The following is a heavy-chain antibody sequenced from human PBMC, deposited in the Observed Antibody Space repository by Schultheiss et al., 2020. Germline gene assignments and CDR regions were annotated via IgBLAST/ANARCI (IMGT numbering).Heavy chain of an antibody. CDR1: GFTFSDSA. Sequence: GGSLRLSCAASGFTFSDSAMHWVRQASGKGLEWVGRIRSKANSYATAYAASVKGRFTISRDDSKNTAYLQMNSLKTEDTAVYYCARGNDYLVQWFDPWGQGTLVTVSS. CDR2: IRSKANSYAT. J-gene: IGHJ5*02. D-gene: IGHD3-16*01. V-gene: IGHV3-73*01. CDR3: ARGNDYLVQWFDP.